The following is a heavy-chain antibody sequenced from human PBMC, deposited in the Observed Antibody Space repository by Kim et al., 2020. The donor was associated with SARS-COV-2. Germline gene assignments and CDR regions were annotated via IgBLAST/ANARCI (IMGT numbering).Heavy chain of an antibody. J-gene: IGHJ4*02. Sequence: SESLSLTCTVSGGSISSGGYYWSWIRQHPGKGLEWIGYIYYSGSTYYNPSLKSRVTISVDTSKNQFSLKLSSVTAADTAVYYCARTRERQLAFDYWGQGTLVTVSS. V-gene: IGHV4-31*03. CDR1: GGSISSGGYY. CDR3: ARTRERQLAFDY. D-gene: IGHD1-1*01. CDR2: IYYSGST.